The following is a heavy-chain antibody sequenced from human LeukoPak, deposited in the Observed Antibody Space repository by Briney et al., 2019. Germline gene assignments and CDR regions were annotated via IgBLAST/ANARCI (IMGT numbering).Heavy chain of an antibody. CDR2: ISYDGSNK. CDR3: ARGSPNYDFWSGDFDWLLSGPDY. V-gene: IGHV3-30-3*01. D-gene: IGHD3-3*01. J-gene: IGHJ4*02. Sequence: GRSLRLSCAASGFTLSSYAMLWVRQAPGKGLEWVAVISYDGSNKYYSDSVEGRFTISRDNSKNTLYLQMNSLRAEDTAVYYCARGSPNYDFWSGDFDWLLSGPDYWGQGTLVTVSS. CDR1: GFTLSSYA.